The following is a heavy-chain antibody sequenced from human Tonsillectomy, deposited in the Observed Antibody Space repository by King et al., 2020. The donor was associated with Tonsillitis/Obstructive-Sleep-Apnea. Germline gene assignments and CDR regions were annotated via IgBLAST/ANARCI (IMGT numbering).Heavy chain of an antibody. D-gene: IGHD2-2*02. CDR3: AGGVPAAIVAAFDF. V-gene: IGHV1-2*04. J-gene: IGHJ3*01. Sequence: VQLVESGAEVKKSGASVRVSCKASGYTFNDYYLHWVRQAPGQGLEWMGWINPNSGDTEYAQKFQGWVSLTRDTSISTGYMELRKLRPDDTAVYYCAGGVPAAIVAAFDFWGQGTMVTVSS. CDR2: INPNSGDT. CDR1: GYTFNDYY.